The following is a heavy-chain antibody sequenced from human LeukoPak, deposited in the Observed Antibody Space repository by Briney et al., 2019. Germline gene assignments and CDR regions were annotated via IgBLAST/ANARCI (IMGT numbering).Heavy chain of an antibody. CDR2: ISGSGGTT. J-gene: IGHJ4*02. V-gene: IGHV3-23*01. CDR3: AKDTDADYYDSSGSS. Sequence: GGSLRLSCAASGFTFSSYAMSWVRQAPGKGLEWVSAISGSGGTTYYADSVKGRFTISRDNSKNTLYLQMNSLRAEDTAVYYCAKDTDADYYDSSGSSWGQGTLVTVSS. CDR1: GFTFSSYA. D-gene: IGHD3-22*01.